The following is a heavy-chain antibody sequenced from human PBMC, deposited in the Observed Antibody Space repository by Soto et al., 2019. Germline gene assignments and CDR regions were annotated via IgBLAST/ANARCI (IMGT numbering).Heavy chain of an antibody. CDR1: GGSISSGDYY. J-gene: IGHJ6*02. D-gene: IGHD1-26*01. Sequence: KPSETLSLTCTVSGGSISSGDYYWSWIRQPPGKGLEWIGYIYYSGSTYYNPSLKSRVTISVDTSKNQFSLKLSSVTAADTAVYYCARDQSGSYGVYYYGMDVWGQGTTVTVSS. V-gene: IGHV4-30-4*01. CDR2: IYYSGST. CDR3: ARDQSGSYGVYYYGMDV.